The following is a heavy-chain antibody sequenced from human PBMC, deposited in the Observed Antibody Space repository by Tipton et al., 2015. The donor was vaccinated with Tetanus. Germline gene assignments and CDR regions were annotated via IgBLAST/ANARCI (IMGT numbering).Heavy chain of an antibody. CDR3: ARHVHSSGHDSNALDI. V-gene: IGHV5-51*01. CDR2: IYPGDSDT. D-gene: IGHD6-19*01. Sequence: QLVQSGAEVKKPGESLKISCKGSGYSFTSYWIGWVRQMPGKGLEWMGIIYPGDSDTRYSPPFQGQVTISADKSISTAYLQWSSLKASDTAMYYCARHVHSSGHDSNALDIWGQGTMVTVSS. J-gene: IGHJ3*02. CDR1: GYSFTSYW.